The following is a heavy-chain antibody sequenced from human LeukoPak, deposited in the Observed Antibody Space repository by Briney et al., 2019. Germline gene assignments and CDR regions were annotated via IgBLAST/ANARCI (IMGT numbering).Heavy chain of an antibody. V-gene: IGHV1-3*01. CDR3: AKGLGYGVLDP. CDR1: GYTFTTYA. D-gene: IGHD6-13*01. J-gene: IGHJ5*02. Sequence: GASVKVSCKASGYTFTTYALTWVRQAPGQRLEWMGWINVGNGNTKSSQKFQGRVTITRDMSASTAYMELSSLRSEDTAVYYCAKGLGYGVLDPWGQGTLVTVSS. CDR2: INVGNGNT.